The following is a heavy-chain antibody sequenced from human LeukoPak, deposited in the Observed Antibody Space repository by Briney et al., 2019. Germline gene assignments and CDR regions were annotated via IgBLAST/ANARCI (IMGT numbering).Heavy chain of an antibody. Sequence: GGSLRLSCAASGFTFSLYDMHWVRQATGKSLEWVSAISGSGGSTYYADSVKGRFTISRDNSKNTLYLQMNSLRAEDTAVYYCAKVGKDGYNDYWGQGTLVTVSS. D-gene: IGHD5-24*01. CDR1: GFTFSLYD. V-gene: IGHV3-23*01. J-gene: IGHJ4*02. CDR2: ISGSGGST. CDR3: AKVGKDGYNDY.